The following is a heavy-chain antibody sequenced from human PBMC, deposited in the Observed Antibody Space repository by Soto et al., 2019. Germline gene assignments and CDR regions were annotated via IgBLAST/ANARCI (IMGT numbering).Heavy chain of an antibody. CDR1: GFTFSSYA. CDR3: ARYPGIAVAGTLSHYYYYYGMDV. CDR2: ISYDGSNK. Sequence: GGSLRLSCAASGFTFSSYAMHWVRQAPGKGLEWVAVISYDGSNKYYADSVKGRFTISRDNSKNTLYLQMNSLRAEDTAVYYCARYPGIAVAGTLSHYYYYYGMDVWGQGTTVTVSS. J-gene: IGHJ6*02. D-gene: IGHD6-19*01. V-gene: IGHV3-30-3*01.